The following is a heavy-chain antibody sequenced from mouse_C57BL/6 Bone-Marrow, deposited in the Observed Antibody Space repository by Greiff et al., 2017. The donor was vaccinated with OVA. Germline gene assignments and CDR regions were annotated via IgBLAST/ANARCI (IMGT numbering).Heavy chain of an antibody. D-gene: IGHD1-1*01. J-gene: IGHJ3*01. CDR2: IDPSDSYT. Sequence: VQLQQSGAELVMPGASVKLSCKASGYTFTSYWMHWVKQRPGQGLEWIGEIDPSDSYTNYNQKFKGKSTLTVDKSSSTAYMQLSSLTSEDSAVYYCARGGSSPFAYWGQGTLVTVSA. CDR1: GYTFTSYW. CDR3: ARGGSSPFAY. V-gene: IGHV1-69*01.